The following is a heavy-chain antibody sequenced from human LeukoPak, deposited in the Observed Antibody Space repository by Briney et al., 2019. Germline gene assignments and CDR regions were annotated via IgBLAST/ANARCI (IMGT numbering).Heavy chain of an antibody. D-gene: IGHD1/OR15-1a*01. CDR2: IFYSGST. CDR1: GGSISSYY. CDR3: ARGNTYNWFDP. J-gene: IGHJ5*02. V-gene: IGHV4-59*08. Sequence: SETLSLTCTVSGGSISSYYWSWIRQPPGKGLEWIGYIFYSGSTNYNPSLKSRVTISVDTSKNQFSLKLSSVTAADTAVYYCARGNTYNWFDPWGQGTLVTVSS.